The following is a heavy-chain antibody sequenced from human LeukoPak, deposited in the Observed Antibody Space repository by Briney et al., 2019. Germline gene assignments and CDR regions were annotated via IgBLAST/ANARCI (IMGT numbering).Heavy chain of an antibody. V-gene: IGHV4-39*01. CDR1: GGSISSSSYF. J-gene: IGHJ6*03. Sequence: PSETLSLTRTVSGGSISSSSYFWGWIRQPPGKGLEWIASVHHSGSTYYNPSLKSRLTISVDTSKNQFSLKMSSVTAADTAVYFCARQLYVSGSYYAPMDVWGKGTTVTISS. CDR3: ARQLYVSGSYYAPMDV. D-gene: IGHD3-10*01. CDR2: VHHSGST.